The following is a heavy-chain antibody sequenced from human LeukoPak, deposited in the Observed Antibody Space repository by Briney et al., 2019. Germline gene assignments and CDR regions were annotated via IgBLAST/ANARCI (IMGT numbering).Heavy chain of an antibody. D-gene: IGHD6-19*01. V-gene: IGHV4-59*08. CDR2: IYYSGST. Sequence: SETLSRTCTVSGGSITSYYWSWIRQPPGKGLEWIGYIYYSGSTNYNPSLKSRVTISVDTSKNQFSLKLSSVTAADTAVYYCARIPQSFIEEAGTGWFDPWGQGTLGTVSS. CDR1: GGSITSYY. J-gene: IGHJ5*02. CDR3: ARIPQSFIEEAGTGWFDP.